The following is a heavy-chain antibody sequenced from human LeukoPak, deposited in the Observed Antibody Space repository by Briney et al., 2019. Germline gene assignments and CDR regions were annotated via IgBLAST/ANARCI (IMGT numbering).Heavy chain of an antibody. CDR2: ISYDGSNK. D-gene: IGHD3-22*01. CDR1: GFTFSSYA. J-gene: IGHJ4*02. Sequence: LPGGSLRLSCAASGFTFSSYAMHWVRQAPGKGLEWVAVISYDGSNKYYADSVKGRFTISRDNSKNTLYLQMNSLRAEDTAVYYCARDGYDSSGYYFDYWGQGTLVTVSS. CDR3: ARDGYDSSGYYFDY. V-gene: IGHV3-30-3*01.